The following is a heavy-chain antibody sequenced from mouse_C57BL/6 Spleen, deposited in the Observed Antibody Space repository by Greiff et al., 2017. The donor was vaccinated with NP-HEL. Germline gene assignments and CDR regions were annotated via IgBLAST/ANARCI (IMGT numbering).Heavy chain of an antibody. D-gene: IGHD4-1*01. CDR2: IDPENGDT. Sequence: EVQLVESGAELVRPGASVKLSCTASGFNIKDDYMHWVKQRPEQGLEWIGWIDPENGDTEYASKFQGKATITADTSSNTAYLQLSSLTSEDTAVYYCTTLTGTDYWGQGTTLTVSS. CDR3: TTLTGTDY. CDR1: GFNIKDDY. V-gene: IGHV14-4*01. J-gene: IGHJ2*01.